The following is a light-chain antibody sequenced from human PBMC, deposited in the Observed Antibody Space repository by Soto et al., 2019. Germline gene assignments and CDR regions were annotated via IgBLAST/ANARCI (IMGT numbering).Light chain of an antibody. CDR1: QSRGSNF. J-gene: IGKJ5*01. CDR2: ASS. Sequence: ESVLTQALGTLPLSPGERDTLCCKTSQSRGSNFLAWYQHKPGQAPRLLIYASSNRATGIPDRFSGSASGTDFALTINRLEPEDFAVYYCQLYGISPHFGQGTRLEIK. CDR3: QLYGISPH. V-gene: IGKV3-20*01.